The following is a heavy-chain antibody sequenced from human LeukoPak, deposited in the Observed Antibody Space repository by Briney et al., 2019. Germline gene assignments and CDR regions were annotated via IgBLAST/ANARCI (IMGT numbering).Heavy chain of an antibody. CDR1: GGSISSYY. CDR3: ARNRFGWSINGYYFDY. CDR2: IYYSGRT. J-gene: IGHJ4*02. D-gene: IGHD2-15*01. V-gene: IGHV4-59*01. Sequence: SETLSLTCTVSGGSISSYYWSWIRQPPGKGLEWIGYIYYSGRTDYNPSLKSRVTISIDTSKNQFSLKLSSVTAADTAVYYCARNRFGWSINGYYFDYWGQGILVTVSS.